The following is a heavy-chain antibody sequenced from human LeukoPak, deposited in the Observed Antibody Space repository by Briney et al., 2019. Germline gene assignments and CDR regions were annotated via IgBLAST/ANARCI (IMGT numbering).Heavy chain of an antibody. J-gene: IGHJ4*02. D-gene: IGHD6-19*01. CDR3: AREAARSGWYDY. CDR1: GGTFSSCA. CDR2: IIPILGIA. Sequence: SVKVSCKASGGTFSSCAISWVRQAPGQGLEWMGRIIPILGIANYAQKFQGRVTITADKSTSTAYMELSSLRSEDTAVYYCAREAARSGWYDYWGQGTLVTVSS. V-gene: IGHV1-69*04.